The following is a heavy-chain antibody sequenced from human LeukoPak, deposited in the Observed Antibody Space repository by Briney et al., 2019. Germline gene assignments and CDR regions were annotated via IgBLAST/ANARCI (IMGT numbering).Heavy chain of an antibody. Sequence: ASVTVSCKASGYTCTGYYMHWVRQAPGQGLEWMGWINPNSGGTNYAQKFQGWVTMTRDTSIITAYMELSRLRSDDTAVYYCVAGVINPLDYWGQGTLVTVSS. V-gene: IGHV1-2*04. J-gene: IGHJ4*02. CDR2: INPNSGGT. D-gene: IGHD3-10*01. CDR1: GYTCTGYY. CDR3: VAGVINPLDY.